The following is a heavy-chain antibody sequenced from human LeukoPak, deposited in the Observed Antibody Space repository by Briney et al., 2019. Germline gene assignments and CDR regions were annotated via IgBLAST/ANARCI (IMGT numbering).Heavy chain of an antibody. V-gene: IGHV1-2*02. D-gene: IGHD3-3*01. Sequence: ASVKVSCKASGYTFTGYYMHWVRQAPGQGLEWMGWINPNSGGTNYAQKFQGRVTMTRDTSISTAYMELSRLRSDDTAVYYCARSLRFLEWLSGNWGQGTLVTVSS. CDR3: ARSLRFLEWLSGN. J-gene: IGHJ4*02. CDR2: INPNSGGT. CDR1: GYTFTGYY.